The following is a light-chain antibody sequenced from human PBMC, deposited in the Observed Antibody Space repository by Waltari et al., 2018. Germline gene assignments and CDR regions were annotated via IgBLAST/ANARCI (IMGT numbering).Light chain of an antibody. Sequence: ETVMTQSPATLSVSPEESVTLSCRASQSVTSNLAWYQQKPGQAPRLLIYGASTRATGIPARFSGSGSATEFTLTISSLQSEDFAVYYCQHYNNWPRTFGQGTKVEIK. V-gene: IGKV3-15*01. J-gene: IGKJ1*01. CDR3: QHYNNWPRT. CDR1: QSVTSN. CDR2: GAS.